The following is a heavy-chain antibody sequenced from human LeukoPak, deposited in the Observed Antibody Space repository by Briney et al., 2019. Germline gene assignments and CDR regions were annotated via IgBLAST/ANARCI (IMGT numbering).Heavy chain of an antibody. CDR2: ISGDGGST. CDR3: ARESESSGWYDY. D-gene: IGHD6-19*01. CDR1: GFTFSSYA. V-gene: IGHV3-43*02. J-gene: IGHJ4*02. Sequence: PGGSLRLSCSASGFTFSSYAMIWVRQAPGKGLEWVSLISGDGGSTFYADSVKGRFTISRDNSKNSLYLQMNSLRSDDTALYYCARESESSGWYDYWGQGTLVTVSS.